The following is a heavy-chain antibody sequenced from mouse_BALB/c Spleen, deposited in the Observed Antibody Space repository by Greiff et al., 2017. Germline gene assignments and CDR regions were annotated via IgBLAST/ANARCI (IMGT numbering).Heavy chain of an antibody. CDR3: ARITTATLSAMDY. CDR2: ICSGSSTI. D-gene: IGHD1-2*01. V-gene: IGHV5-17*02. Sequence: EVHLVESGGGLVQPGGSRKLSCAASGFTFSSFGMHWVRQSPEKGLEWVAYICSGSSTIYYADTVKGRFTISRDNPKNTLFLQMTSLRSEDTAMYYCARITTATLSAMDYWGQGTSVTVSS. J-gene: IGHJ4*01. CDR1: GFTFSSFG.